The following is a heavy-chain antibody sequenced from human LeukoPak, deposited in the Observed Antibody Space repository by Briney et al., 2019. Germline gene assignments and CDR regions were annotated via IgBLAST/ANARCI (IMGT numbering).Heavy chain of an antibody. CDR3: AKDGFGELLYYWFDY. CDR1: GFTFSSYD. Sequence: GGSLRLSCAASGFTFSSYDMHWVRQATGKGLEWVSAIGTAGDTYYPGSVKGRFTISRENAKNSLYLQMNSLRAEDMALYYCAKDGFGELLYYWFDYWGQGTLVTVSS. CDR2: IGTAGDT. D-gene: IGHD3-10*01. J-gene: IGHJ4*02. V-gene: IGHV3-13*01.